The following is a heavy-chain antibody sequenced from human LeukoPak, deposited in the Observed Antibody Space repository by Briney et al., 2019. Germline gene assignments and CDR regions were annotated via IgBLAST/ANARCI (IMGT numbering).Heavy chain of an antibody. V-gene: IGHV1-2*02. Sequence: ASLKVSCKASGYTFTGYYMHWVRQAPGQGLEWRRWINPNSGGTNYAQKFQGRVTMTRDTSISTAYMELSRLRSDDTAVYYCARPRRQFNWNYFDYYMDVWGKGTTVTVSS. CDR3: ARPRRQFNWNYFDYYMDV. D-gene: IGHD1-7*01. J-gene: IGHJ6*03. CDR2: INPNSGGT. CDR1: GYTFTGYY.